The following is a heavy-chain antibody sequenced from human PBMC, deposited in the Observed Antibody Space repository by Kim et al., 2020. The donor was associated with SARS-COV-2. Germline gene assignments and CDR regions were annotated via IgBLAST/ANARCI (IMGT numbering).Heavy chain of an antibody. D-gene: IGHD6-13*01. V-gene: IGHV4-30-2*04. Sequence: KSRVTISVDTSKNQFSLKLSSVTAADTAVYYCASLAPGHIAAAAPGTFDYWGQGTLVTVSS. CDR3: ASLAPGHIAAAAPGTFDY. J-gene: IGHJ4*02.